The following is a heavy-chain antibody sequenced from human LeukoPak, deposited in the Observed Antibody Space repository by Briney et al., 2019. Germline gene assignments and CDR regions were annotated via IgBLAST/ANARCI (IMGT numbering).Heavy chain of an antibody. D-gene: IGHD2-15*01. V-gene: IGHV4-34*01. CDR2: INHSGST. CDR1: GGSFSGYY. J-gene: IGHJ4*02. CDR3: ARGRANCSGGSCYSGSRGYYFDY. Sequence: SDTLSLTCAVYGGSFSGYYWSWIRQPPGKGLEWIGEINHSGSTNYNPSLKSRVTISVDTSKNQFSLKLSSVTAADTAVYYCARGRANCSGGSCYSGSRGYYFDYWGQGTLVTVPS.